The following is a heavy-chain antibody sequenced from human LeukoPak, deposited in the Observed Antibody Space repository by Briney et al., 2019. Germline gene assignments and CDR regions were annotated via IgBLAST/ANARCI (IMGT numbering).Heavy chain of an antibody. CDR2: ISPSGST. Sequence: PSETLSLTCTVSGDSFSSYRWSWLRQSPGKGLEWIGYISPSGSTGYNPSLKSRVTISVDTSKNQFSLKLSSVTAADTAVYYCARDRPRHYYDSSGYSDYMDVWGKGTMVTVSS. J-gene: IGHJ6*03. CDR1: GDSFSSYR. D-gene: IGHD3-22*01. CDR3: ARDRPRHYYDSSGYSDYMDV. V-gene: IGHV4-59*01.